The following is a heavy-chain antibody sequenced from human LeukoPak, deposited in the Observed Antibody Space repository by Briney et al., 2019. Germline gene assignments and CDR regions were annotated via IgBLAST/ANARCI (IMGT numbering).Heavy chain of an antibody. CDR3: ARTENYIPEDCFDP. CDR1: GVSISSSSYC. D-gene: IGHD5-24*01. J-gene: IGHJ5*02. V-gene: IGHV4-39*01. Sequence: PSETLSLTCTVSGVSISSSSYCWGWIRQPPGKGLEWIGSICYSGSTFYDPSLKSRVTLSVDTSKNQFSLELSSVTAADTALYYCARTENYIPEDCFDPWGQGTLVTVSS. CDR2: ICYSGST.